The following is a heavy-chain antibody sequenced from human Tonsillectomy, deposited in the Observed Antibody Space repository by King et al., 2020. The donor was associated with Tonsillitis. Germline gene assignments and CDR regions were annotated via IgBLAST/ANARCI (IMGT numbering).Heavy chain of an antibody. CDR1: GGSISSSSYY. Sequence: QLQESGPGLVKPSETLSLTCTVSGGSISSSSYYWGWIRQPPGKGLEWIGSIYYSGSTYYNPSLKSRVTISVDTSKNQFSLKLSSVTAADTAVYYCARQEATYYYDSRKGEPPIQTLDYWGQGTLVTVSS. D-gene: IGHD3-22*01. V-gene: IGHV4-39*01. J-gene: IGHJ4*02. CDR3: ARQEATYYYDSRKGEPPIQTLDY. CDR2: IYYSGST.